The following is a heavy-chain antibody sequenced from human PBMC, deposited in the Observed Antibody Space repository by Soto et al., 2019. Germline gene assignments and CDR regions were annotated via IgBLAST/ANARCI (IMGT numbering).Heavy chain of an antibody. V-gene: IGHV3-23*01. CDR3: AKNPGYYYDSTGYHFDY. D-gene: IGHD3-22*01. CDR2: ISGSGENT. Sequence: GGSLRLSCAASGFTFSNYAMSWVRQAPGKGLDWVSVISGSGENTYYADSVKGRFTISRDNSKNTLYLQMNSLRAEDTAVYYCAKNPGYYYDSTGYHFDYWGQGTLVTVSS. J-gene: IGHJ4*02. CDR1: GFTFSNYA.